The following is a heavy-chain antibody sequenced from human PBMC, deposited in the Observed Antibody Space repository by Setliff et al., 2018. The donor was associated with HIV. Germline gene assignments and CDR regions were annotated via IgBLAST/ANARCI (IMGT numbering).Heavy chain of an antibody. CDR1: GFTFDYYA. D-gene: IGHD3-16*02. J-gene: IGHJ4*02. CDR3: ARDKSDDYVWGSYRYTGY. CDR2: VSGNGYTT. Sequence: GSLRLSCAGSGFTFDYYAMAWVRQAPGKGLEWVSSVSGNGYTTFYANSVRGRFTVSRDNAKNSLYLQMNSLRAGDTAVYYCARDKSDDYVWGSYRYTGYWGQGTLVTVSS. V-gene: IGHV3-23*01.